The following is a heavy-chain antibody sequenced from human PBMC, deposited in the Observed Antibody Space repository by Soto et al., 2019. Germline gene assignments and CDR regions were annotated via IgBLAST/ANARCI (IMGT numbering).Heavy chain of an antibody. CDR2: IIPIFGTA. V-gene: IGHV1-69*13. D-gene: IGHD5-12*01. J-gene: IGHJ5*02. CDR1: GGTFSSYA. CDR3: ARDTHSGYIP. Sequence: GASVKVSCKASGGTFSSYAISWVRQAPGQGLEWMGGIIPIFGTANYAQKFQGRVTITADESTSTAYMELSSLRSEDTAVYYCARDTHSGYIPWGQGTLVTVSS.